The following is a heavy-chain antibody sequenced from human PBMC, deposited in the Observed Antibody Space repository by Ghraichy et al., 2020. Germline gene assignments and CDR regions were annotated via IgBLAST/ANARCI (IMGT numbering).Heavy chain of an antibody. J-gene: IGHJ4*02. D-gene: IGHD3-16*01. Sequence: SETLSLTCTVSGGSISSSSYYWGWIRQPPGKWLEWIGSIYYSGSTYYNPSLKSRVPISVDTSKNQFSLKLSSVTAADTAVYYCARHGGGWGKGTLSYWGQGTLVTVSS. CDR3: ARHGGGWGKGTLSY. CDR2: IYYSGST. CDR1: GGSISSSSYY. V-gene: IGHV4-39*01.